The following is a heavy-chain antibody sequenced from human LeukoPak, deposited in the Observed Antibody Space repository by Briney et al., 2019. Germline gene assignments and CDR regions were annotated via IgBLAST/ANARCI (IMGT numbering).Heavy chain of an antibody. J-gene: IGHJ4*02. D-gene: IGHD6-13*01. V-gene: IGHV4-61*01. CDR1: GGSVSSSNYY. CDR3: ARVSVAGTGPDY. Sequence: SSETLFLTCTVSGGSVSSSNYYWSWIRQPPGKGLEWVGFFSYNVHSDYNPSLKSRVTISVDTSKNQFSLRLSSVTAADTAIYYCARVSVAGTGPDYWGQGTLVTVSS. CDR2: FSYNVHS.